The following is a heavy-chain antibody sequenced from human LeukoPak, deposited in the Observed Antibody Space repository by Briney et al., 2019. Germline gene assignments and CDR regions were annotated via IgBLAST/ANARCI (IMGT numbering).Heavy chain of an antibody. Sequence: PGGSLRLSCAASGFTFSTYAMSWVRQAPGKGLEWVSLISGSGGSTYYADSVKGRFTISRDNGKNTLSLQMNSLRAEDTALYHCAKERLTTTTFDFWGRGTLVTVSS. CDR3: AKERLTTTTFDF. CDR1: GFTFSTYA. D-gene: IGHD4-11*01. J-gene: IGHJ4*02. V-gene: IGHV3-23*01. CDR2: ISGSGGST.